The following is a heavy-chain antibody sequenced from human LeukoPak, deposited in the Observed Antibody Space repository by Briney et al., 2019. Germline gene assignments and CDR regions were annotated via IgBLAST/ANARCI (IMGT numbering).Heavy chain of an antibody. CDR2: ISSSSSYI. D-gene: IGHD3-22*01. CDR1: GFTFSSYT. V-gene: IGHV3-21*01. Sequence: GGSLRLSCAASGFTFSSYTMNWVRQAPGKGLEWVSSISSSSSYIYYADSVKGRFTISRDNAKNSLYLQMNSLRAEDTAVYYCARAGGVSITGSGYPNWFDPWGQGTLVTVSS. CDR3: ARAGGVSITGSGYPNWFDP. J-gene: IGHJ5*02.